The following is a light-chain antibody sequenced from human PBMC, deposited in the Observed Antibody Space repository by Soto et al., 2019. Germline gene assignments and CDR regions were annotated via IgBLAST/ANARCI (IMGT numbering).Light chain of an antibody. CDR2: SNN. CDR3: AAWDDSLNVL. CDR1: SSNIGSHL. Sequence: QSVLTQPPSASGTPGQRVTISCSGSSSNIGSHLVNWYQQLPGTAPKLLIYSNNQRPSGVPDRISGSKSGTSASLAISGLQSEDEADYYCAAWDDSLNVLFGGGTKLTVL. J-gene: IGLJ2*01. V-gene: IGLV1-44*01.